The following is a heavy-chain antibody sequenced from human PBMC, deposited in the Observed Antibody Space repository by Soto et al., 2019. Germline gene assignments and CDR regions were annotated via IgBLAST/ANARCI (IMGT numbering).Heavy chain of an antibody. CDR3: ARGVYYDSRGYYFFF. D-gene: IGHD3-22*01. V-gene: IGHV1-69*13. Sequence: SVKVSCKASGGTFSRYALSWVRQAPGQGPEWMGGIVPMFGTANYAQKFQGRVTITADESTNTAYMQLSSLRSEDTAVYYCARGVYYDSRGYYFFFWGQGTLVTVSS. J-gene: IGHJ4*02. CDR1: GGTFSRYA. CDR2: IVPMFGTA.